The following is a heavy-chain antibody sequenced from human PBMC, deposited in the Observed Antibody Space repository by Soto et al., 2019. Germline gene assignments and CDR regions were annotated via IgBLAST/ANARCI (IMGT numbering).Heavy chain of an antibody. CDR3: ARGSPRSGSYYNRGSWFDP. J-gene: IGHJ5*02. CDR2: INHSGST. V-gene: IGHV4-34*01. D-gene: IGHD3-10*01. CDR1: GWSFSGYY. Sequence: SETLSLTCAVYGWSFSGYYWSWIRQPPGKGLEWIGEINHSGSTNYNPSLKSRVTISVDTSKNQFSLKLSSVTAADTAVYYCARGSPRSGSYYNRGSWFDPWGQGTLVTVSS.